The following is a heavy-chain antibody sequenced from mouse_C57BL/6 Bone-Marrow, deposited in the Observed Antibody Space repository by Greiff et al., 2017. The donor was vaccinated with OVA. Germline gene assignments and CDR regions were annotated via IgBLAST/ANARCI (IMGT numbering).Heavy chain of an antibody. D-gene: IGHD1-1*02. CDR2: INPNNGGT. J-gene: IGHJ3*01. Sequence: EVQLQQSGPELVKPGASVKISCKASGYTFTDYYMNWVKQSHGQSLEWIGDINPNNGGTSYNQKFKGKATLTVDKSSSTAYMELRSLTSEDSAVYYCARKVGPWFAYWGQGTLVTVSA. CDR3: ARKVGPWFAY. CDR1: GYTFTDYY. V-gene: IGHV1-26*01.